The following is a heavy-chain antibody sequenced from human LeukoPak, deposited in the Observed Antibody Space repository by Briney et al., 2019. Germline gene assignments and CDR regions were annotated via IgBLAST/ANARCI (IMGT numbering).Heavy chain of an antibody. CDR1: GFTFSSYA. CDR2: ISGSGGST. V-gene: IGHV3-23*01. CDR3: ASFLLWLVHDAFDI. J-gene: IGHJ3*02. D-gene: IGHD6-19*01. Sequence: TGGSLRLSCAAPGFTFSSYAMSWVRQAPGKGLEWVSAISGSGGSTYYADSVKGRFTISRDNAKNSLYLQMNSLRAEDTAVYYCASFLLWLVHDAFDIWGQGTMVTVSS.